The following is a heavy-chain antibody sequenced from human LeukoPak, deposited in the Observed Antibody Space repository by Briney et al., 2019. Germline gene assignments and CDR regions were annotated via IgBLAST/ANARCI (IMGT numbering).Heavy chain of an antibody. V-gene: IGHV3-66*01. Sequence: TGGSLRLSCAASGFTVSSNYMSWVRQAPGKGLEWVSVIYSGGSTYYADSVKGRFTISRDNSKNTLYLQMNSLRAEDTAVYYCARDDVEVSNYWGQGTLVTVSS. J-gene: IGHJ4*02. CDR1: GFTVSSNY. CDR3: ARDDVEVSNY. CDR2: IYSGGST. D-gene: IGHD1-1*01.